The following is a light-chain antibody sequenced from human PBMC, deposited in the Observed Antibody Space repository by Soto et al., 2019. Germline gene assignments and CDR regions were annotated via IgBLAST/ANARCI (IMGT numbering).Light chain of an antibody. CDR1: QSVDSIN. Sequence: EIVLTQSPGTLSLSPGERVTLSCRASQSVDSINLAWYQQKPGQAPRLLIYGASSWATGVPYRFSGSGSGTDFTLTISRLEPEDFAVYYCQHYGTSPYTFGQGTKLEIK. CDR2: GAS. J-gene: IGKJ2*01. V-gene: IGKV3-20*01. CDR3: QHYGTSPYT.